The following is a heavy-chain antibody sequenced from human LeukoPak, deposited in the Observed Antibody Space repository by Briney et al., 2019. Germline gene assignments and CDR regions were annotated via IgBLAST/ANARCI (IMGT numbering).Heavy chain of an antibody. CDR3: ARDFEWVAVAGTYAFDI. CDR1: GFTFSDYY. J-gene: IGHJ3*02. V-gene: IGHV3-11*04. D-gene: IGHD6-19*01. Sequence: GGSLRLSCAASGFTFSDYYMSWIRQAPGKGLEWVSYISSSGSTIYYADSVKGRFTISRDNAKNSLYLQMNSLRAEDTAVYYCARDFEWVAVAGTYAFDIWGQGTMVTVSS. CDR2: ISSSGSTI.